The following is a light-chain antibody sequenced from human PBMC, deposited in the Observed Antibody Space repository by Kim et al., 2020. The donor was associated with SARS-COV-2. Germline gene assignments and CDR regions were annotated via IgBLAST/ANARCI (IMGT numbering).Light chain of an antibody. Sequence: QSVLTQPPSVSGAPGQRVTISCTGSRTNIGAGFDVHWYQQFPGSAPKVLIYGNFNRPSGVPDRFSGSRSGHSASLTITGLQADDEGDYYCQSYDNSLSGLVFGGGTQLTVL. J-gene: IGLJ2*01. V-gene: IGLV1-40*01. CDR1: RTNIGAGFD. CDR3: QSYDNSLSGLV. CDR2: GNF.